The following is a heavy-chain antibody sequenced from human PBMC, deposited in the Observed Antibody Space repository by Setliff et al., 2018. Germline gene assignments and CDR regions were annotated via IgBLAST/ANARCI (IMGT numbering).Heavy chain of an antibody. Sequence: PGGSLRLSCAASGFTVSSSYMSWVRQAPGKGLEWVSIIYSGGYTNYADSVKGRFTISRDNAKNTLYLQMSSLRAEDTAVYYCTREAPRQGDYYMDVWGKGTTVTVSS. V-gene: IGHV3-53*01. CDR2: IYSGGYT. CDR3: TREAPRQGDYYMDV. J-gene: IGHJ6*03. CDR1: GFTVSSSY.